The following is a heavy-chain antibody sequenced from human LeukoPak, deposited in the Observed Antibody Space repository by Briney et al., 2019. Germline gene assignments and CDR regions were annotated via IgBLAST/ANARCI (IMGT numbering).Heavy chain of an antibody. CDR2: ISGSGGST. V-gene: IGHV3-23*01. CDR3: AKSKQLLIDY. D-gene: IGHD6-6*01. Sequence: PGGSLRLSCAASGFTFSDYYMSWVRQAPGKGLEWVSAISGSGGSTYYADSVKGRFTISRDNSKNTLYLQMNSLRAEDTAVYYCAKSKQLLIDYWGQGTLVTVSS. J-gene: IGHJ4*02. CDR1: GFTFSDYY.